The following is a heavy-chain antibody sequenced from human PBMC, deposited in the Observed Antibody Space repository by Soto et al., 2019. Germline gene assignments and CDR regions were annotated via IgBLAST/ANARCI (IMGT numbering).Heavy chain of an antibody. CDR3: ARVKWFGESGFDY. CDR2: IYYTGYT. V-gene: IGHV4-59*01. D-gene: IGHD3-10*01. CDR1: GGSISSYY. J-gene: IGHJ4*02. Sequence: PSETLSLTCTVSGGSISSYYWGWIRQPPGKGLEWIGYIYYTGYTNYNPSLKSRVTISVDTSKNQFSLNVSSVTAADTAVYYCARVKWFGESGFDYWGQGTLVTVSS.